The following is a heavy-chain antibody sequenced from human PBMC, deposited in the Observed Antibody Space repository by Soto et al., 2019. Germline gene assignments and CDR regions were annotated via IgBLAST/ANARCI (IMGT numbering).Heavy chain of an antibody. D-gene: IGHD3-10*01. Sequence: QVQLVESGGGVVQPGRSLRLSCAASGFTFSSYGMHWVRQAPGKGLEWVAVIWYDGSNKYYADSVKGRFTISRDNSKNTLYLQMNSLRAEDTAMYYCARDAYYYGSGRGPFDYWGQGTLVTVSS. V-gene: IGHV3-33*01. CDR1: GFTFSSYG. CDR3: ARDAYYYGSGRGPFDY. J-gene: IGHJ4*02. CDR2: IWYDGSNK.